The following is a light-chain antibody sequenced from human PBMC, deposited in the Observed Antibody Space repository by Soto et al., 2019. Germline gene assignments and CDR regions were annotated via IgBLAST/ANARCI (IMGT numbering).Light chain of an antibody. V-gene: IGKV3-20*01. CDR3: QHYYTSYTT. J-gene: IGKJ1*01. Sequence: EVVLTQSPGTLSLSPGERATLSCGASQSVTGNYLAWYQQKPGQAPRLLIFGASTRATGIPDRFSGSGSGTDFTLTISRLEPEDFAVYYCQHYYTSYTTFGPGTKVEIK. CDR2: GAS. CDR1: QSVTGNY.